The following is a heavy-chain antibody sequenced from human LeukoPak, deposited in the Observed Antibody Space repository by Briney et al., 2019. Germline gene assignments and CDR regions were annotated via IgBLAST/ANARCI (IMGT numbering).Heavy chain of an antibody. CDR1: GGSINNYY. Sequence: SETLSLTCTVSGGSINNYYWSWIRQPAGKGLEWIGRIYTRGSTNYNPSLKSRVTMSVDTSKNQYSLKLSSVTAADTAVYYCARGRYCSADICPGGDAFDIWGQGTMVSVSS. D-gene: IGHD2-15*01. CDR2: IYTRGST. V-gene: IGHV4-4*07. J-gene: IGHJ3*02. CDR3: ARGRYCSADICPGGDAFDI.